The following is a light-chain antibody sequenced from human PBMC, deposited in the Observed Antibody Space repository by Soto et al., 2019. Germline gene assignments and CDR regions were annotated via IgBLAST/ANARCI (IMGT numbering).Light chain of an antibody. J-gene: IGLJ3*02. CDR1: SSDVGSYNL. CDR3: CSYAGSSTPNGV. Sequence: QSVLTQPASVSGSPGQSITISCTGTSSDVGSYNLVSWYQQHPGKAPKLMIYEGSKRPSGVSNRFSGSKSGNTASLTISGLQAEDEADYYCCSYAGSSTPNGVFGGGTKLTVL. CDR2: EGS. V-gene: IGLV2-23*01.